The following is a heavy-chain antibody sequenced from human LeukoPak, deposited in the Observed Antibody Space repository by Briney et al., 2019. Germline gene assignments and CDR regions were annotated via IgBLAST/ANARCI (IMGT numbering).Heavy chain of an antibody. Sequence: GGSLSPSGAAGASAFSNYAICFGRQAPGKGLEWVSATSVSGGSTYYADSVQGRFTISRAKSKNTLYLKMSRVRGGATAVYFCEGAAIVPTILYSGEGTLVTVSS. J-gene: IGHJ4*02. D-gene: IGHD5-12*01. V-gene: IGHV3-23*01. CDR1: ASAFSNYA. CDR3: EGAAIVPTILY. CDR2: TSVSGGST.